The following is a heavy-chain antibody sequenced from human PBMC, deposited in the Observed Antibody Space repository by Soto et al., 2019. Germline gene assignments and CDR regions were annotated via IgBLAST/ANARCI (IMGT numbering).Heavy chain of an antibody. V-gene: IGHV1-69*13. CDR2: IIPIFGTA. CDR3: ARARDIVVVVADTPVGMDV. Sequence: ASVKVSCKASGGTFSSYAISWVRQAPGQGLEWMGGIIPIFGTANYAQKFQGRVTITADESTSTAYMELSSLRSEDTAVYYCARARDIVVVVADTPVGMDVWGQWTPVTVSS. D-gene: IGHD2-15*01. CDR1: GGTFSSYA. J-gene: IGHJ6*02.